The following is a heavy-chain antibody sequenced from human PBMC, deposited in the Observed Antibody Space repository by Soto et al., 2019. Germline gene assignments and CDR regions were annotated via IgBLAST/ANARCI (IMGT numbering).Heavy chain of an antibody. CDR2: ISYDGSSR. CDR1: GFTLTNYA. D-gene: IGHD3-10*01. Sequence: QVQLVESGGGVVQPGKSLRLSCAASGFTLTNYAMHWVRQAPGKGLTWVAFISYDGSSRYYADSVKGRFTISRDNSMYTLDLQMNSLSAEDTAVYYCAKDKYYASGTSDWSFDLWGRGTLVTVST. CDR3: AKDKYYASGTSDWSFDL. J-gene: IGHJ2*01. V-gene: IGHV3-30*18.